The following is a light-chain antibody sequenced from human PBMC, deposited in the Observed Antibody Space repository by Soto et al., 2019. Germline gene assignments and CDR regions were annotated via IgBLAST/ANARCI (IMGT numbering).Light chain of an antibody. V-gene: IGLV2-11*01. J-gene: IGLJ2*01. CDR1: SSDVGRYNY. CDR3: CSYAYNYVV. Sequence: QSALTQPRSVSGSPGQSVTISCTGTSSDVGRYNYVPWYQHHPGKVPKLMIYDVSQRPSGVPDRFSASKSGNTASLTISGLQAGDEADYYCCSYAYNYVVFGGGTKLTVL. CDR2: DVS.